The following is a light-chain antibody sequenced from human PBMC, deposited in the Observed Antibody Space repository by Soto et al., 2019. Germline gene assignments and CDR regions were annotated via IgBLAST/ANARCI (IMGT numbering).Light chain of an antibody. J-gene: IGKJ4*01. CDR3: MQATQAFS. Sequence: DIVLTQTPLSSPVTLGQPASISCRSSQSLVHSDGNTYLSWLHQRPGQPPRLLIYKISNRCSGVPDRFSGSGAGTDFTLEISRVEAEDVGVYYCMQATQAFSFGGGTKLEI. CDR2: KIS. V-gene: IGKV2-24*01. CDR1: QSLVHSDGNTY.